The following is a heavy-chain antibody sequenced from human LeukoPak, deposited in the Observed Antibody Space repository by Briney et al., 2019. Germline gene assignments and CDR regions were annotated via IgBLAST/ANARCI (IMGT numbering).Heavy chain of an antibody. J-gene: IGHJ5*02. CDR3: AATVFTSPNWFDP. Sequence: SETLSLTCTVSGGSISSGDYYWSWIRQPPGKGLEWIGYIYYSGSTYYNPSLKSRVTISVDTSKNQFSLKLSSVTAADTAVYYCAATVFTSPNWFDPWGQGTLITVSS. CDR2: IYYSGST. D-gene: IGHD3-9*01. CDR1: GGSISSGDYY. V-gene: IGHV4-30-4*01.